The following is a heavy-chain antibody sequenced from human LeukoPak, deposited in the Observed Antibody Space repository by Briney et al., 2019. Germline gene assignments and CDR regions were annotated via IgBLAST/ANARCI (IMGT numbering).Heavy chain of an antibody. D-gene: IGHD4-23*01. V-gene: IGHV3-33*01. Sequence: PGGSLRLSCAASGFTFSSYGMHWVRQAPGKGLEWVTLIWFDGSNEYYADSVKGRFTISRDNSKNTVYLQMNRLRAEDTAVYYCARAPPVVTPYFDYWGQGTLDPVSS. CDR2: IWFDGSNE. J-gene: IGHJ4*02. CDR3: ARAPPVVTPYFDY. CDR1: GFTFSSYG.